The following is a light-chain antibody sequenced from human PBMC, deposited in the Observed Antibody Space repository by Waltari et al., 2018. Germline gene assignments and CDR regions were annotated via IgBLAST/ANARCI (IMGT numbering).Light chain of an antibody. J-gene: IGKJ2*01. CDR3: QQSYSTPPT. Sequence: DVVMTQSPDSLAVSLGERATLNCKSTKNLFYGPNNKNYFGWYQQKPGQPPKLLIYWASTRESGVPDRFSGSGSGTDFTLTISSLQAEDVAVYYCQQSYSTPPTFGQGTKLEIK. CDR2: WAS. V-gene: IGKV4-1*01. CDR1: KNLFYGPNNKNY.